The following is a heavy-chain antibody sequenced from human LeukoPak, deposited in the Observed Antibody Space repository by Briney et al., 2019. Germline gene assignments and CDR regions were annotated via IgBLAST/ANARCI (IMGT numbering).Heavy chain of an antibody. Sequence: GRSLRLSCAASGFTFSSYAMHWVRQAPGKGLEWVAFIRYDGSNKYYADSVKGRFTISRDNAKNSLYLQMNSLRAEDTAVYYCARDLSSYYYMDVWGKGTTVTVSS. V-gene: IGHV3-30*04. CDR1: GFTFSSYA. D-gene: IGHD2/OR15-2a*01. J-gene: IGHJ6*03. CDR2: IRYDGSNK. CDR3: ARDLSSYYYMDV.